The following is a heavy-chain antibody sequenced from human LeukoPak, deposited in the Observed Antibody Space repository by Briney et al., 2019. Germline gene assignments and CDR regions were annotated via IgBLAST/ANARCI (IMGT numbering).Heavy chain of an antibody. CDR1: GFTFDDYA. CDR2: ISWNSGSI. CDR3: AKDVRSSSAFDI. Sequence: SGGSLRLSCAASGFTFDDYAMHWVRQAPGKGLEWVSGISWNSGSIGYADSVKGRFTISRDNAKNSLYLQMNSLRAEDTALYYCAKDVRSSSAFDIWGQGTMVTVSS. J-gene: IGHJ3*02. V-gene: IGHV3-9*01.